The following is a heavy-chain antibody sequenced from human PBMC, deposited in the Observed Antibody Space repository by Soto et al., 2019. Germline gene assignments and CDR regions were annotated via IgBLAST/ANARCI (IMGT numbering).Heavy chain of an antibody. CDR2: ISGYTGNI. V-gene: IGHV1-18*01. D-gene: IGHD3-9*01. CDR3: ARLTYDFLTGYHISFDY. Sequence: QVHLVQSGGEVKKPGASVKVSCKASGYTLTTSGIIWVRQAPGQGLEWMGWISGYTGNINYAQNLQGRVTMTIDTDTSTAYMGLRSLRSDAPAVYYCARLTYDFLTGYHISFDYWGQGTLVTVSS. CDR1: GYTLTTSG. J-gene: IGHJ4*02.